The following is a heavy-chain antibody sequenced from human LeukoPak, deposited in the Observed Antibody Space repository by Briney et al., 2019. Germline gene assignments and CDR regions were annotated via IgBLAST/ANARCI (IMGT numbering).Heavy chain of an antibody. CDR3: TGKYYYGSWSYSDY. CDR1: GGSFSGYY. J-gene: IGHJ4*02. Sequence: SETLSLTCAVYGGSFSGYYWSWIRQPPGKGLEWIGEINHSGSTNYNPSLKSRVTISVDTSKNQFSLKLSSVTAADTAVYYCTGKYYYGSWSYSDYWGQGILVTVSS. V-gene: IGHV4-34*01. D-gene: IGHD3-10*01. CDR2: INHSGST.